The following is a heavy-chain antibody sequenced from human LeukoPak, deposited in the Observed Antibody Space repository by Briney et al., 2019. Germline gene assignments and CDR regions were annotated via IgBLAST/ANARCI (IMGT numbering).Heavy chain of an antibody. V-gene: IGHV3-48*03. CDR3: ARGQHRWDYSHNLMSF. J-gene: IGHJ3*01. CDR1: GFTFSSYE. D-gene: IGHD4-11*01. CDR2: ISSSGSTI. Sequence: GGSLRLSCAASGFTFSSYEMNWVRQAPGKGLEWVSYISSSGSTIYYADSVKGRFTISRDNSKNTLYLLMNSLRADDTAVYYCARGQHRWDYSHNLMSFWGQGTLVTVSS.